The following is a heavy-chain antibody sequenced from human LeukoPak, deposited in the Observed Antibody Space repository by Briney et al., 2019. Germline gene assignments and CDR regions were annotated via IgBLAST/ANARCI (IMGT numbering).Heavy chain of an antibody. CDR3: ARDRSPGNFDY. CDR2: VYYSGTT. CDR1: GASIRTSLYY. D-gene: IGHD3-10*01. J-gene: IGHJ4*02. V-gene: IGHV4-39*07. Sequence: PSETLSLTCTVSGASIRTSLYYWAWIRQALGKGLEWIGSVYYSGTTYSNPSLKSRLTTSVDTSKNEFSLNLSSVTAADTAVYYCARDRSPGNFDYWGQGTLVTVSS.